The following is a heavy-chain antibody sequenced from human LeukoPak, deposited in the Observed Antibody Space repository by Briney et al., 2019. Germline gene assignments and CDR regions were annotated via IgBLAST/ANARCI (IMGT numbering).Heavy chain of an antibody. CDR2: IYYSGST. V-gene: IGHV4-39*07. J-gene: IGHJ5*02. Sequence: SETLSLTCTVSGGSISSSSYYWGWIRQPPGKGLEWIGSIYYSGSTYYNPSLKSRVTISVDTSKNQFSLKLSSVTAADTAVYYCARAPLWFDPWGQGTLVTVSS. CDR3: ARAPLWFDP. CDR1: GGSISSSSYY.